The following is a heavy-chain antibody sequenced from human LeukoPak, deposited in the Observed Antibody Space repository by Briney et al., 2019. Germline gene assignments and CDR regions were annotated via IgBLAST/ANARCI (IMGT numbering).Heavy chain of an antibody. CDR3: ARSDYTDY. J-gene: IGHJ4*02. CDR2: IKGDVSSP. D-gene: IGHD3-3*01. V-gene: IGHV3-74*01. Sequence: GGSLRLSCAASRFTFSSYWMHGVRQAPGKGLVWLSRIKGDVSSPTYADSVKGRFTISRDNHTKALNLQTNSLRDDDTALYYCARSDYTDYWGQGTLVTVSS. CDR1: RFTFSSYW.